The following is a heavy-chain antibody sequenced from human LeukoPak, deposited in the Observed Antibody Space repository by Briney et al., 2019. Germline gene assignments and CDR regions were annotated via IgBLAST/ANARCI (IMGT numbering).Heavy chain of an antibody. CDR2: IYYSGST. CDR1: GGSISSYY. J-gene: IGHJ5*02. Sequence: SETLSLTCTVSGGSISSYYWSWIRQPPGKGLEWIGYIYYSGSTNYNPSLKSRVTISVDTSKNQFSLKLSSVTAADTAVYYCAREPCSGGSCYGYWFDPWGLGTLVAVSS. CDR3: AREPCSGGSCYGYWFDP. D-gene: IGHD2-15*01. V-gene: IGHV4-59*01.